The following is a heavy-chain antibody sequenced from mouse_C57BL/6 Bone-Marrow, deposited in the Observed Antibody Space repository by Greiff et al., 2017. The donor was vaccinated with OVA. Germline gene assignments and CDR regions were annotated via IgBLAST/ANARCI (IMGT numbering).Heavy chain of an antibody. V-gene: IGHV1-69*01. CDR2: IDPSDSYT. J-gene: IGHJ1*03. Sequence: QVQLQQPGAELVMPGASVKLSCKASGYTFTSYWMHWVKQRPGQGLEWIGEIDPSDSYTNYNQKFKGKSTLTVDKSSSTAYMQLSSLTSEDSAVYYGARDDYDEGDWYFDVWGTGTTVTVSA. D-gene: IGHD2-4*01. CDR3: ARDDYDEGDWYFDV. CDR1: GYTFTSYW.